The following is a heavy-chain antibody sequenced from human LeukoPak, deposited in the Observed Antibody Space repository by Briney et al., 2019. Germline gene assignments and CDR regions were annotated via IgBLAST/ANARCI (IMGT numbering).Heavy chain of an antibody. CDR3: ARHVGDSYGYFDY. J-gene: IGHJ4*02. CDR1: GYSFTSYW. D-gene: IGHD5-18*01. CDR2: IYPGDSDT. V-gene: IGHV5-51*01. Sequence: GESLKISCKASGYSFTSYWIGWVRQMPGKGLEWVGIIYPGDSDTRYSPSFQGQVTLSADKFISTAYLQWSSLKASDTAMYYCARHVGDSYGYFDYWGQGTLVTVSS.